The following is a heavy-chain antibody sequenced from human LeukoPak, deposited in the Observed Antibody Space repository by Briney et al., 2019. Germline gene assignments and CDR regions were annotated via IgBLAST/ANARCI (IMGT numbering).Heavy chain of an antibody. CDR1: GLTFSGSA. D-gene: IGHD5-18*01. CDR2: IRSKANSYAT. J-gene: IGHJ6*03. Sequence: GGSLRLSCAASGLTFSGSAMHWVREASGKGLEWVGRIRSKANSYATAYAASVKGRFTISRDDSKNTAYLQMNSLKTEDTAVYYCTRRGYSYYYYYMDVWGKGTTVTVTS. CDR3: TRRGYSYYYYYMDV. V-gene: IGHV3-73*01.